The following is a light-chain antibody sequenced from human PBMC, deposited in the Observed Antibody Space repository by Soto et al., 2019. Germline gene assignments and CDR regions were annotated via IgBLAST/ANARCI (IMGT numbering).Light chain of an antibody. J-gene: IGKJ3*01. CDR3: QLFGRSVT. Sequence: IVLTQSPGTLSLSPGERATLSCRASQLVVTDYLHWYQQKPGQAPRLLIYGALNRATGIPDRFSGSGSRTFFPLTISRLDPEFCAVYYCQLFGRSVTFGPGTKVDIK. V-gene: IGKV3-20*01. CDR1: QLVVTDY. CDR2: GAL.